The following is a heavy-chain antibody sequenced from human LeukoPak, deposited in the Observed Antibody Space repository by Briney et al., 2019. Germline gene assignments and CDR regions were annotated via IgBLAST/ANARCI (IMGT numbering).Heavy chain of an antibody. CDR1: GFSLSTSGMR. J-gene: IGHJ5*02. V-gene: IGHV2-70*04. CDR3: ARTYCSGGSCPFPNWFDP. Sequence: SGPTLVNPTQTLTLTCTFSGFSLSTSGMRVSWIRRPPGKALEWLARIDWDDDKFYSTSLKTRLTISKDTSKNQVVLTMTNMDPVETATYYCARTYCSGGSCPFPNWFDPWGQGTLVTVSS. CDR2: IDWDDDK. D-gene: IGHD2-15*01.